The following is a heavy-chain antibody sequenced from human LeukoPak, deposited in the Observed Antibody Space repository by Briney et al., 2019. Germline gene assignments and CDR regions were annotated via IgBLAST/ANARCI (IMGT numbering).Heavy chain of an antibody. D-gene: IGHD2-21*01. CDR1: GFTLGFYE. Sequence: GGSLRLSCAASGFTLGFYEMNWVRQAPGKGLEWVSYVSSSGSTIYYADSVKGRFTISRDNAKNSLYLQMNSLRGEDTAVYYCARGDTLWDWGQGTLVTVSS. CDR2: VSSSGSTI. V-gene: IGHV3-48*03. J-gene: IGHJ1*01. CDR3: ARGDTLWD.